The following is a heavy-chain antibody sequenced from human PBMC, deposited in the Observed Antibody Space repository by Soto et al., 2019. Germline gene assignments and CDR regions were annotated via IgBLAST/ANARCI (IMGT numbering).Heavy chain of an antibody. CDR2: ISWNTGIT. Sequence: PGGSLRLSCAASGFTFDDYAMHWVRQGPGEGLEWVSGISWNTGITDHADSVKGRFTISRDNAKHSLYLQMNSLRAEDTALYYCARAHQDSSGYPYDAFDIWGQGTMGTVS. V-gene: IGHV3-9*01. J-gene: IGHJ3*02. D-gene: IGHD3-22*01. CDR1: GFTFDDYA. CDR3: ARAHQDSSGYPYDAFDI.